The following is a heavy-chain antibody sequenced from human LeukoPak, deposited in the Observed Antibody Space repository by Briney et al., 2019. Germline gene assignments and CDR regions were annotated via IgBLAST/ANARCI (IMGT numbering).Heavy chain of an antibody. CDR3: ARDRCSGGSCYYYYYGMDV. Sequence: GASVKVSCKASGYTFTSYAMHWVRQAPGQRLEWMGWINAGNGNTKYSQKSQGRVTITRDTSASTAYMELSSLRSEDTAVYYCARDRCSGGSCYYYYYGMDVWGQGTTVTVSS. CDR2: INAGNGNT. D-gene: IGHD2-15*01. J-gene: IGHJ6*02. CDR1: GYTFTSYA. V-gene: IGHV1-3*01.